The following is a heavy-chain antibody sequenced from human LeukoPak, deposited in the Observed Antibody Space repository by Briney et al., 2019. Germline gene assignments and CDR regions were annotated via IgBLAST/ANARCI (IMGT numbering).Heavy chain of an antibody. CDR2: ISGTGSST. D-gene: IGHD2-2*02. CDR1: GFTFGNYA. CDR3: AKASAAIPQYCNS. J-gene: IGHJ5*02. Sequence: GGSLRLSCEASGFTFGNYAMNWVRQAPGKGLEWVSTISGTGSSTYYADSAKGRFTISRDNSKDTLFLQLNSLTAADTAMYFCAKASAAIPQYCNSWGQGTLVTVSS. V-gene: IGHV3-23*01.